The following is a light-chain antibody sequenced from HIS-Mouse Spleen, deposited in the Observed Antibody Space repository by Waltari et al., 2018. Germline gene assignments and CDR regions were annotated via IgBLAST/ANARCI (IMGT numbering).Light chain of an antibody. J-gene: IGLJ3*02. CDR3: CSYAGSSTWV. Sequence: QSALTQPASVSGSPGQSITISCTGTSSDLGSYNLVSWYQQHPGKAPKLMIYEGSKRPSGDSNRFSGSKSGNTASLTISGLQAEDEADYYCCSYAGSSTWVFGGGTKLTVL. V-gene: IGLV2-23*01. CDR2: EGS. CDR1: SSDLGSYNL.